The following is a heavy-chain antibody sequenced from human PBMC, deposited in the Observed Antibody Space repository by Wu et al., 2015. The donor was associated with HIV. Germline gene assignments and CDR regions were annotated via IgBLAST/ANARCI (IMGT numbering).Heavy chain of an antibody. CDR3: ARGGDYYDSSATFDP. Sequence: QVQLVQSGAEVKKPGSSVKVSCKASGGTFSSYAISWVRQAPGQGLEWMGRFILYSGRINQAQKFQDRVTLSADESTSTVYMELISLTFEDTAVYYCARGGDYYDSSATFDPWGQGTLVTVSS. J-gene: IGHJ5*02. CDR1: GGTFSSYA. V-gene: IGHV1-69*15. D-gene: IGHD3-22*01. CDR2: FILYSGRI.